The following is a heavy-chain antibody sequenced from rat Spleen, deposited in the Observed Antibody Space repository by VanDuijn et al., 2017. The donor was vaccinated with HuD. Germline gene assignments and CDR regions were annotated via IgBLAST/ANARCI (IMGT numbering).Heavy chain of an antibody. CDR1: GFTFSNYY. J-gene: IGHJ4*01. V-gene: IGHV5S23*01. Sequence: EVQLVESGGGLVQPGRSLKLSCAASGFTFSNYYMAWVRQAPTKGLEWVAYINTGGRSNYRDSVKGRFTISRDNAKSTLYLQMDSLRSEDTATYYCARHNSGYGVMDAWGQGASVTVSS. CDR3: ARHNSGYGVMDA. D-gene: IGHD4-3*01. CDR2: INTGGRS.